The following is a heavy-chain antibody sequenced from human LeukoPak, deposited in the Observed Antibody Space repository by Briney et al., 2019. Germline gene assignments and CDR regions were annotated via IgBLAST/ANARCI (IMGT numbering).Heavy chain of an antibody. D-gene: IGHD6-13*01. CDR3: ARGLASSNWPHWFDP. J-gene: IGHJ5*02. V-gene: IGHV3-48*03. Sequence: GGSLRLSCAASGFTFSNYEMNWVRQAPGKGLEWVSYISAIDSTTYYADSVKGRFTISRDNAKNSLYLQMNSLRVDDTAVYHCARGLASSNWPHWFDPWGQGTLVSVSS. CDR2: ISAIDSTT. CDR1: GFTFSNYE.